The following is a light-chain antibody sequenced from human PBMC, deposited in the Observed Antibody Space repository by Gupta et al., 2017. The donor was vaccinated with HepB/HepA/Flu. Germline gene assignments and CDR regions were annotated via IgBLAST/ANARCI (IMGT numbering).Light chain of an antibody. CDR2: DVD. Sequence: QSALTQPASVSGSPGQSITFSCTGSPRDVCSYNLVSWYQQHPGKAPKLIIYDVDKRPSGVSIRFSGSRSGNTASLTISGLQAEDEADYYCCSYGPTRLFGGGTKLTVL. J-gene: IGLJ2*01. CDR3: CSYGPTRL. V-gene: IGLV2-23*02. CDR1: PRDVCSYNL.